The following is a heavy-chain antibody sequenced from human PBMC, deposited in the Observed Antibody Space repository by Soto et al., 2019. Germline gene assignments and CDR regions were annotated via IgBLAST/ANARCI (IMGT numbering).Heavy chain of an antibody. CDR1: GYGFSSSC. J-gene: IGHJ4*02. CDR2: VYPGDSET. CDR3: AQHVDNWGAPYYLDS. Sequence: GESLKISCQTSGYGFSSSCIAWVRQSPWKGLEWMGIVYPGDSETRYSPSFRGQVTFSADTSTNTAFLQWSSLKASDSGIYYCAQHVDNWGAPYYLDSWGQGTQVTV. D-gene: IGHD3-16*01. V-gene: IGHV5-51*01.